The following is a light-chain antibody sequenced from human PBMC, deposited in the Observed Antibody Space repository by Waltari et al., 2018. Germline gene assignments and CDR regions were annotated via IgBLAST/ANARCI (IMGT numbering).Light chain of an antibody. V-gene: IGKV3-20*01. Sequence: EIVLTQSPDTLSLSPGERATLSCWASQSVRNYYFAWYQQKHGQAPRLLIYAASTRAACIPDTFSARGSGTDFTLTISRLEPEDFAVYYGQQYGSSPTTFGQGTKLEI. CDR1: QSVRNYY. CDR2: AAS. CDR3: QQYGSSPTT. J-gene: IGKJ2*01.